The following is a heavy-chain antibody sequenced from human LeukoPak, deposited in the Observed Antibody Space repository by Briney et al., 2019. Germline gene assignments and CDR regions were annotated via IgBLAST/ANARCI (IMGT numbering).Heavy chain of an antibody. CDR2: IYCSGST. D-gene: IGHD2-2*01. CDR1: GGSISSGGYY. CDR3: ARESRVDCSSTSCYRGVTDY. V-gene: IGHV4-31*03. J-gene: IGHJ4*02. Sequence: SETLSLTCTVSGGSISSGGYYWSWIRQHPGKGLEWIGYIYCSGSTYYNPSPKSRVTISVDTSKNQFSLKLSSVTAADTAVYYCARESRVDCSSTSCYRGVTDYWGQGTLVTVSS.